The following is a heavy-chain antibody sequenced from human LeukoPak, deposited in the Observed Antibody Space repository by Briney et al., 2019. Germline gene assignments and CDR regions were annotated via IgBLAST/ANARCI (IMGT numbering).Heavy chain of an antibody. D-gene: IGHD3-9*01. CDR2: IKQDGSEK. J-gene: IGHJ4*02. Sequence: PGGSLRLSCAASGFTFSDYWMTWVRQAPGKGLEWVANIKQDGSEKYYVDSVKGRFTISRDNAKNSLYLQMNSLRAEDTAVYYCARVSYDILTGYSYIDYWGQGTLVTVSS. V-gene: IGHV3-7*01. CDR3: ARVSYDILTGYSYIDY. CDR1: GFTFSDYW.